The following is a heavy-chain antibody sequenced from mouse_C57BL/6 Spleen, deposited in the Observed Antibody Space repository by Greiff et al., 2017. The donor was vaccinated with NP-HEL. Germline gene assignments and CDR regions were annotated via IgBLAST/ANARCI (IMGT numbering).Heavy chain of an antibody. V-gene: IGHV1-74*01. Sequence: QVQLQQPGAELVKPGASVKVSCKASGYTFTSYWMHWVKQRPGQGLEWIGRIHPSDSDTNYNQKFKGKATLTVDKSSSAAYMQLSSLTSEYSAVYYCAIRKSFYYDYDDWYFDVWGTGTTVTVSS. CDR2: IHPSDSDT. D-gene: IGHD2-4*01. J-gene: IGHJ1*03. CDR1: GYTFTSYW. CDR3: AIRKSFYYDYDDWYFDV.